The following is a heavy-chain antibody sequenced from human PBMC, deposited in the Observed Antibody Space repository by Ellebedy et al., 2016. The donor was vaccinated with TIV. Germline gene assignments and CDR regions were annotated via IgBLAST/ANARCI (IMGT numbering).Heavy chain of an antibody. D-gene: IGHD2-2*01. CDR2: INPNSGGT. V-gene: IGHV1-18*01. J-gene: IGHJ6*02. Sequence: ASVKVSXXASGGTFSSYAISWVRQAPGQGLEWMGWINPNSGGTNYAQKLQSRVTMTTDTSTSTAYMELRSLRSDDTAVYYCARDWVVVPAAIYYYYGMDVWGQGTTVTVSS. CDR1: GGTFSSYA. CDR3: ARDWVVVPAAIYYYYGMDV.